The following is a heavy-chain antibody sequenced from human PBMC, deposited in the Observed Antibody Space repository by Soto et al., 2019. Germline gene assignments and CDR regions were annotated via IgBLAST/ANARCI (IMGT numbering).Heavy chain of an antibody. V-gene: IGHV1-69*06. Sequence: QVQLVQSGAEVKKPGSSVKVSCKASGGTFSSYAISWVRQAPGQGLEWMGGIIPIFGTANYAQKLQGRVTITADKSTSTAYMELSSLRSEDTAVYYCARDPGIYDILTGYPAGHNYYYGMDVWGQGTTVTVSS. CDR1: GGTFSSYA. CDR2: IIPIFGTA. D-gene: IGHD3-9*01. J-gene: IGHJ6*02. CDR3: ARDPGIYDILTGYPAGHNYYYGMDV.